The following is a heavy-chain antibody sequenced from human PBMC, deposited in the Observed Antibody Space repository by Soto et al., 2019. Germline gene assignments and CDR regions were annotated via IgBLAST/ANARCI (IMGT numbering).Heavy chain of an antibody. J-gene: IGHJ6*02. Sequence: EVQLVESGGGLVKPGGSLRLSCAASGFTFSSYSMNWVRQAPGKGLEWVSSISSSSSYIYYADSVKGRFTISRDNAKNSLYLQMNSLRAEDTAVYYCAREGTRYCSSTSCQKTYGMDVWGQGTTVTVSS. V-gene: IGHV3-21*01. CDR3: AREGTRYCSSTSCQKTYGMDV. D-gene: IGHD2-2*01. CDR1: GFTFSSYS. CDR2: ISSSSSYI.